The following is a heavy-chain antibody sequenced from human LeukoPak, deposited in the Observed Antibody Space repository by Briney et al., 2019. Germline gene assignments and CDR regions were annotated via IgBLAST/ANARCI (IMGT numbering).Heavy chain of an antibody. V-gene: IGHV3-69-1*01. Sequence: GGSLRLSCAASGFTFSDYYMNWVPQAPGKGLEWVSSISSSSTIYYADSVKGRFTISRDNAKNSLYLQMNSLRAEDTAVYYCARVIGGVYNWNDYYFDYWGQGTLVTVSS. CDR1: GFTFSDYY. CDR2: ISSSSTI. D-gene: IGHD1-1*01. CDR3: ARVIGGVYNWNDYYFDY. J-gene: IGHJ4*02.